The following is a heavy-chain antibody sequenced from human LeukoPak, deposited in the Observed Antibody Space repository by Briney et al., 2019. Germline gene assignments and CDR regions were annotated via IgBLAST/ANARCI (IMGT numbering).Heavy chain of an antibody. V-gene: IGHV4-34*01. CDR2: INHSGST. Sequence: SETLSLTCAVYDGSFSGYYWSWSRQPTGKGLKWIGEINHSGSTSYNPSLKSRVTISLDTSKSQFSLKVRYVTAADTAVYYCARGLNDSWTGENYWGQGTLVTVSS. D-gene: IGHD3-3*01. CDR3: ARGLNDSWTGENY. CDR1: DGSFSGYY. J-gene: IGHJ4*02.